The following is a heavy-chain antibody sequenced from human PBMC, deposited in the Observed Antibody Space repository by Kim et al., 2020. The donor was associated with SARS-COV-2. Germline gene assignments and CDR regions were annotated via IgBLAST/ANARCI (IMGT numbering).Heavy chain of an antibody. J-gene: IGHJ5*02. CDR1: GFTFSSYS. Sequence: GGSLRLSCAASGFTFSSYSMNWVRQAPGKGLEWVSSISSSSSYIYYADSVKGRFTISRDNAKNSLYLQMNSLRAEDTAVYYCARDPDGSGSYFGSGGGWFDPWGQGTLVTVSS. CDR2: ISSSSSYI. CDR3: ARDPDGSGSYFGSGGGWFDP. D-gene: IGHD3-10*01. V-gene: IGHV3-21*01.